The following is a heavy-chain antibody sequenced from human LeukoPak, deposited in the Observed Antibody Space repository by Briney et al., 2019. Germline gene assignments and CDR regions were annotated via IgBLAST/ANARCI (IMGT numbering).Heavy chain of an antibody. CDR3: AMSVGGYSFGYYFDC. J-gene: IGHJ4*02. CDR1: GFTFSSYS. D-gene: IGHD5-18*01. Sequence: GGSLRLSCAASGFTFSSYSMNWVRQAPGKGLEWVSSISSSSSYIYYADSVKGRFTISRDNAKNSLYLQMNSLRAEDTAVYYCAMSVGGYSFGYYFDCWGQGTLVTVSS. CDR2: ISSSSSYI. V-gene: IGHV3-21*01.